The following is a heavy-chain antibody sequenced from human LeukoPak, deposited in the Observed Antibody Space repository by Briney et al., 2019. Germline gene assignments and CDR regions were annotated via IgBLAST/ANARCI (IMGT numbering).Heavy chain of an antibody. J-gene: IGHJ4*02. V-gene: IGHV3-21*01. CDR3: ARDLPPSYDFWSGSDY. CDR1: GFTFSSYS. Sequence: GGSLRLSCAASGFTFSSYSMNWVRQAPGKGLGWVSSISSSSSYIYYADSVKGRFTISRDNAKNSLYLQMNSLRAEDTAVYYCARDLPPSYDFWSGSDYWGQGTLVTVSS. CDR2: ISSSSSYI. D-gene: IGHD3-3*01.